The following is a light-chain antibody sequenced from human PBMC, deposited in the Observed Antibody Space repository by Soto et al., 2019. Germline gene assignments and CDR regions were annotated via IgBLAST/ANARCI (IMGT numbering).Light chain of an antibody. V-gene: IGLV2-8*01. J-gene: IGLJ1*01. CDR1: SSDVGGYNY. CDR2: EVS. CDR3: SSYAGSNNYV. Sequence: QSALTQPPSASGSPGQSVTISCTGTSSDVGGYNYVSWYQQHPGKAPKLMIYEVSKRPSGVPDRFSGSKSGNTASVTVSGLQAEDEADYYCSSYAGSNNYVFGTGTKLTVL.